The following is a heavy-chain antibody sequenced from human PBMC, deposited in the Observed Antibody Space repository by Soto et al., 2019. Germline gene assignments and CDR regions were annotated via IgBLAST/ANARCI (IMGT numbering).Heavy chain of an antibody. D-gene: IGHD3-3*01. Sequence: EVQLVESGGGLVQPGGSLRLSCAASGFTFSSYWMSWVRQAPGKGLEWVANIKQDGSEKYYVDSVKGRFTISRDNAKNSRYLQMNSLRAEDTAVYYCARAIPIFGVVTSYYFDCWGQGTLVTVSS. J-gene: IGHJ4*02. V-gene: IGHV3-7*01. CDR2: IKQDGSEK. CDR1: GFTFSSYW. CDR3: ARAIPIFGVVTSYYFDC.